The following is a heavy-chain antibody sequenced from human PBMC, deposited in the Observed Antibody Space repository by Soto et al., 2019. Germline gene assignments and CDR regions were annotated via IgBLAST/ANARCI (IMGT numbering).Heavy chain of an antibody. J-gene: IGHJ4*02. V-gene: IGHV3-20*04. CDR2: INWNGGST. CDR3: ASGPGYCSSTSCYGGWQYFDY. CDR1: GFTFDDYG. D-gene: IGHD2-2*01. Sequence: GGSLRLSCAASGFTFDDYGMSWVRQAPGKGLEWVSGINWNGGSTGYADSVKGRFTISRDNAKNSLYLQMNSLRAEDTALYYCASGPGYCSSTSCYGGWQYFDYWGQGTLVTVSS.